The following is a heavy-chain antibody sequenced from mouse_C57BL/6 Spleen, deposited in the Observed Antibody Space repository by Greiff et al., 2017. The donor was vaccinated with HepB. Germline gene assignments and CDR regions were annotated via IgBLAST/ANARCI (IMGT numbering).Heavy chain of an antibody. CDR1: GYTFTSYW. J-gene: IGHJ4*01. V-gene: IGHV1-52*01. Sequence: VQLQQPGAELVRPGSSVKLSCKASGYTFTSYWMHWVKQRPIQGLEWIGNIDPSDSETHYNQKFKDKATLTVDKSSSTAYMQLSSLTSEDSAVYYCARSGYSNNYYAMDYWGQGTSVTVSS. D-gene: IGHD2-5*01. CDR3: ARSGYSNNYYAMDY. CDR2: IDPSDSET.